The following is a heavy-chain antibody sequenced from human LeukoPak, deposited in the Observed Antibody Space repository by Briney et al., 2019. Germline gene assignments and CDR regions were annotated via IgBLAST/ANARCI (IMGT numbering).Heavy chain of an antibody. V-gene: IGHV4-31*03. CDR3: ARVGRITMVRGVIEQFDY. Sequence: SETLSLTCTVSGGSISSGGYYWSWIRQHPGKGLEWIGYIYYSGSTYYNPSLKSRVTISVDTSKNQFSLKLSSVTAADTAVYYCARVGRITMVRGVIEQFDYWGRGTLVTVSS. CDR1: GGSISSGGYY. J-gene: IGHJ4*02. CDR2: IYYSGST. D-gene: IGHD3-10*01.